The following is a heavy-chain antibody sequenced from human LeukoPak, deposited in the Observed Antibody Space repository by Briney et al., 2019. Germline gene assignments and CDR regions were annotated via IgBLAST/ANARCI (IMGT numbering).Heavy chain of an antibody. CDR1: GFPFSSYA. Sequence: GGSLHLSCAASGFPFSSYAMSWVRPAPGKGLGWVSAISGSGGSTYYADSVKGRFTISRDNSKNTLYLQMNSLRAKDTAVYYCAKDRAQGYYGSGSSLFDYWGQGTLVTVSS. CDR2: ISGSGGST. V-gene: IGHV3-23*01. J-gene: IGHJ4*02. CDR3: AKDRAQGYYGSGSSLFDY. D-gene: IGHD3-10*01.